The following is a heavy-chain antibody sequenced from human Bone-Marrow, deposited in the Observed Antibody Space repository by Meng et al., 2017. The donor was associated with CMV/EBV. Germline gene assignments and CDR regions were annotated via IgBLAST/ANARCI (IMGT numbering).Heavy chain of an antibody. J-gene: IGHJ5*02. CDR1: GGSVSSGDYY. CDR2: IYYSGST. V-gene: IGHV4-31*03. Sequence: QVQLQESGPGLVRPSQTLSLTCTVSGGSVSSGDYYWSWIRQHPEKGLEWIAYIYYSGSTYYNPSLKSRVTISVDTSKNQFSLKLSSVTAADTAVYYCARGWVANGGPWFDPWGQGTLVTVSS. CDR3: ARGWVANGGPWFDP. D-gene: IGHD2-8*01.